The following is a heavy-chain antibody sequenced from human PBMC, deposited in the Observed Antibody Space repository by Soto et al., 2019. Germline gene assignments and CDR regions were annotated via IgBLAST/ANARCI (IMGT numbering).Heavy chain of an antibody. Sequence: QVQLVQSGAEVKKPGASVKVSCKASGYTFTSYGISWVRQAPGQGLEWMGWISANNGNTNYVQKLQGRVTITTDTSPSTAYMELRGLRSDDTAVYYCARVQRSYALDYWGQGTLVTVSS. J-gene: IGHJ4*02. V-gene: IGHV1-18*01. D-gene: IGHD1-26*01. CDR1: GYTFTSYG. CDR3: ARVQRSYALDY. CDR2: ISANNGNT.